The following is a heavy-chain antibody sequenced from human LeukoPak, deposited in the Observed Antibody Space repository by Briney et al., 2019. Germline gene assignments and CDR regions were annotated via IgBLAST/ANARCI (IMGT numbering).Heavy chain of an antibody. V-gene: IGHV4-61*01. Sequence: SETLSLTCTVSGGSVSSGSYYWSWIRQPPGKGLEWIGYIYYSGSTNYNPSLKSRATISVDTSKNQFSLKLSSVTAADTAVYYCARFHCSSTSCPDYFDYWGQGTLVTVSS. D-gene: IGHD2-2*01. CDR1: GGSVSSGSYY. CDR2: IYYSGST. CDR3: ARFHCSSTSCPDYFDY. J-gene: IGHJ4*02.